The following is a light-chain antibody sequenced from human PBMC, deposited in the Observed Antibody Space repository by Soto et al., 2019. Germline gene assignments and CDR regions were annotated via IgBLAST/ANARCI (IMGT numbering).Light chain of an antibody. Sequence: DIPMPHAPSTLSASVIYGITITCRARQSISIWFALYQQKPGKAPKLLIYDASSLESGVPSRFGGSGSGTEFTLTISSLQHDDFATYYCQRYNSYGTFGQGTKVDIK. J-gene: IGKJ1*01. CDR1: QSISIW. CDR2: DAS. CDR3: QRYNSYGT. V-gene: IGKV1-5*01.